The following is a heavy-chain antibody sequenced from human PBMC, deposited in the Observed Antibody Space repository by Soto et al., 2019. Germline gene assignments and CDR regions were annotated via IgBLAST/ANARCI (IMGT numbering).Heavy chain of an antibody. Sequence: GGSLRLSCAASGFMFSSYAMSWVRQAPGKGLEWVSVISASGGSTYYADSVKGRFTISRDNSKNTMYLQMSSLRAEDTAVYYCAKVWGTMSVTSAAFNMWGQGTMVTVSS. J-gene: IGHJ3*02. CDR2: ISASGGST. CDR1: GFMFSSYA. V-gene: IGHV3-23*01. CDR3: AKVWGTMSVTSAAFNM. D-gene: IGHD3-10*02.